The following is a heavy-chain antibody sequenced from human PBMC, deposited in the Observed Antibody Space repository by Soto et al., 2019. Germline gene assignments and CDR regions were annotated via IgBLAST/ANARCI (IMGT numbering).Heavy chain of an antibody. CDR2: ISSSSSYI. J-gene: IGHJ6*02. Sequence: GGSLRLSCAASGFTFSSYSMDWVRQAPGKGLEWVSSISSSSSYIYYADSVKGRFTISRDNAKNSLYLQMNSLRAEDTAVYYCARFGGSGSYYKYGMDVWGQGTTVTVSS. V-gene: IGHV3-21*01. CDR3: ARFGGSGSYYKYGMDV. D-gene: IGHD3-10*01. CDR1: GFTFSSYS.